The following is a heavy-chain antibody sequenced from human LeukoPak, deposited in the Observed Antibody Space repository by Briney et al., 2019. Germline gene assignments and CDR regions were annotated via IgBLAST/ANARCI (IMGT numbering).Heavy chain of an antibody. CDR1: GFTFSSYW. D-gene: IGHD4-23*01. Sequence: LAGGSLRLSCAASGFTFSSYWMHWVRQAPGKGLVWVSRINSDESSTDYVDSVKGRFTISRDNAKNTLYLQMNSLRAEDTAVYYCASGYSSDYGGNTYWGQGTLVTVSS. CDR3: ASGYSSDYGGNTY. CDR2: INSDESST. V-gene: IGHV3-74*01. J-gene: IGHJ4*02.